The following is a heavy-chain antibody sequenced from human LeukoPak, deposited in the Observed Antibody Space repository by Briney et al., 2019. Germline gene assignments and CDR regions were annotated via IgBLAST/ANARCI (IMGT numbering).Heavy chain of an antibody. J-gene: IGHJ4*02. CDR3: AREIAGDY. D-gene: IGHD6-13*01. V-gene: IGHV3-48*03. Sequence: GGSLRLSCAASGFTFSSYEMNWVRPAPGKGLEWVSYVRSSGSTIYYADSVKGRFTISRDNAKNSLYLQMNSLRAEDTAVYYCAREIAGDYWGQGTLVTVSS. CDR1: GFTFSSYE. CDR2: VRSSGSTI.